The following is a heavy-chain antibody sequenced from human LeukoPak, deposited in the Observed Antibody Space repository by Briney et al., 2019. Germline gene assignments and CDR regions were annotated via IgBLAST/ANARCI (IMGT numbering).Heavy chain of an antibody. CDR2: INHSGST. J-gene: IGHJ4*02. D-gene: IGHD3-3*01. CDR1: GGSFSGYY. CDR3: ARGASRRFLEWLSRFDY. V-gene: IGHV4-34*01. Sequence: PSETLSLTCAVYGGSFSGYYWSWIRQPPGKGLEWIGEINHSGSTNYNPSLKSRVTISVDMSKNQFSLKLSSVTAADTAVYYCARGASRRFLEWLSRFDYWGQGTLVTVSS.